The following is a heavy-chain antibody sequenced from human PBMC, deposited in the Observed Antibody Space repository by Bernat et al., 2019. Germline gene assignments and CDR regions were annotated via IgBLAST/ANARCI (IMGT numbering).Heavy chain of an antibody. J-gene: IGHJ6*02. D-gene: IGHD2-8*01. CDR2: IGTTGDT. Sequence: EAQLVESGGGLAQPGGSLRLSCAASGFTLSSYDMHWVRQGTGKGLEWVSSIGTTGDTYYPASVKGRFTIPRENAKNSLYLQMNSLRAGDTAVYYCARRSVSYCTDGVCSADYGLDVWGQGTTVTISS. CDR1: GFTLSSYD. CDR3: ARRSVSYCTDGVCSADYGLDV. V-gene: IGHV3-13*01.